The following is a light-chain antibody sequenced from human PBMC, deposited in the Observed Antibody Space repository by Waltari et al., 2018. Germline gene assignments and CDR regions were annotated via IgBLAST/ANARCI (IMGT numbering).Light chain of an antibody. Sequence: EIVLTQSPVTLSLSPGERATLSCRASQSVSSSYLAWYQQKPGQAPRRLIYGASPRATGIPARFSGSGSGTDFTLTISSLEPEDFAVYYCQHRDHWPPDATFGPGTKVDIK. CDR3: QHRDHWPPDAT. CDR2: GAS. J-gene: IGKJ3*01. V-gene: IGKV3D-20*02. CDR1: QSVSSSY.